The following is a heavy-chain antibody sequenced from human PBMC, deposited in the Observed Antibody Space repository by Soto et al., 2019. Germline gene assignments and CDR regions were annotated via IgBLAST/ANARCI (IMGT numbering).Heavy chain of an antibody. D-gene: IGHD4-17*01. CDR2: IYYSGST. J-gene: IGHJ4*02. CDR1: RGSISSGDYY. CDR3: ARGRLRFDY. Sequence: PSETLSLTCTVSRGSISSGDYYWSWIRQPPGKGLEWIGYIYYSGSTYYNPSLKSRVTISVDTSKNQFSLKLSSVTAADTDVYSCARGRLRFDYWGQGTLVTVSS. V-gene: IGHV4-30-4*01.